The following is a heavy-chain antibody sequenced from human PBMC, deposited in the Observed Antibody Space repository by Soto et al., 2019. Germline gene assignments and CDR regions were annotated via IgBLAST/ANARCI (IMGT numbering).Heavy chain of an antibody. V-gene: IGHV1-3*01. D-gene: IGHD3-22*01. CDR1: GYTFTSYA. CDR3: ARTSGYYVYDY. Sequence: QVQLVQSGAEVKKPGASVKVSCKASGYTFTSYAMHWVRQAPGQRLEWMGWINAGNGNTKYSQKFQGRVTITRDTSASTAYMVLSSLRSEDTAVYYCARTSGYYVYDYWGQGTLVTVSS. J-gene: IGHJ4*02. CDR2: INAGNGNT.